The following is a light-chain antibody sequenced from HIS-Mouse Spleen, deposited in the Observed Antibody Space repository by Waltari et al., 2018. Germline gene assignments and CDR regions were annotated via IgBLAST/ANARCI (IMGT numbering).Light chain of an antibody. CDR2: KDS. CDR3: QSADSSGTYV. Sequence: SYELTQPPSVSVSPGQTARITCSGDALPKHYAYWYQQKPGQAPVPVIYKDSERPSGIPERFSGSSSGTTVTLTISGVQAEDEADYYCQSADSSGTYVFGTGTKVTVL. J-gene: IGLJ1*01. CDR1: ALPKHY. V-gene: IGLV3-25*03.